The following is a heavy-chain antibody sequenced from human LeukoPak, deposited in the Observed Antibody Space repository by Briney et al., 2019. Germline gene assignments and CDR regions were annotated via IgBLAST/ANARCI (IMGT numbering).Heavy chain of an antibody. V-gene: IGHV4-59*12. J-gene: IGHJ2*01. CDR1: GGSISSYY. D-gene: IGHD6-13*01. Sequence: SETLSLTCAVSGGSISSYYWNWIRQPPGKGLEWIGYIYYSGSTNYNPSLKSRVTISVDTSKNQFSLKLSSVTAADTAVYYCARDLADGYWYFDLWGRGTLVTVSS. CDR2: IYYSGST. CDR3: ARDLADGYWYFDL.